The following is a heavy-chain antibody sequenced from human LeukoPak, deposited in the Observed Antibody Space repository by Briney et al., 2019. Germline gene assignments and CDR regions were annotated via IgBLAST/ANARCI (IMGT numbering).Heavy chain of an antibody. Sequence: GGSLRLSCAASVFTLSSYGMRWVRQAPGKGLEWVAVIWYDGSNKYFADSVKGRFTISRDNSKNPLYLQMNSLRAEDTGVYYCARSMVRGVLIEGRGFDSWGQGTLVTVSS. CDR1: VFTLSSYG. CDR2: IWYDGSNK. J-gene: IGHJ4*02. D-gene: IGHD3-10*01. CDR3: ARSMVRGVLIEGRGFDS. V-gene: IGHV3-33*01.